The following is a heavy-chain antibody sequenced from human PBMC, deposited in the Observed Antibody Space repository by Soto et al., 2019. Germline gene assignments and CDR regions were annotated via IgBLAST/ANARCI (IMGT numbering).Heavy chain of an antibody. CDR2: IYYSGST. J-gene: IGHJ4*02. Sequence: LSLTCTVSGGSISSSSYYWGWIRQPPGKGLEWIGSIYYSGSTYYNPSLKSRVTISVDTSKNQFSLKLSSVTAADTAVYYCARGEATAMVPLYYFDYWGQGTLVTVSS. CDR1: GGSISSSSYY. D-gene: IGHD5-18*01. CDR3: ARGEATAMVPLYYFDY. V-gene: IGHV4-39*01.